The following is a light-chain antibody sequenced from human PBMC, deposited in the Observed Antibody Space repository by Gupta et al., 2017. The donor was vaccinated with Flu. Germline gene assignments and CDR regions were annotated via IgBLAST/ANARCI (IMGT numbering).Light chain of an antibody. Sequence: ERATLSCRASQSISRYLAWYQQKPGQAPRLLIYDASNRATGIPARFSGSGSETDFTLTISSLEPEDFAVYYCQQRSNRPPYTFGQGTKLQIK. V-gene: IGKV3-11*01. CDR2: DAS. CDR3: QQRSNRPPYT. J-gene: IGKJ2*01. CDR1: QSISRY.